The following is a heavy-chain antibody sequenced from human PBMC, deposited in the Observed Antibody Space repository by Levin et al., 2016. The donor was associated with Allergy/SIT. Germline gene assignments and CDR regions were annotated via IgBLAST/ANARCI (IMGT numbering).Heavy chain of an antibody. CDR1: GGSISSGGYY. J-gene: IGHJ6*02. D-gene: IGHD6-19*01. CDR3: ATTPQWRPQREGMDV. CDR2: IYYSGST. Sequence: SETLSLTCTVSGGSISSGGYYWSWIRQHPGKGLEWIGYIYYSGSTYYNPSLKSRVTISVDTSKNQFSLKLSSVTAADTAVYYCATTPQWRPQREGMDVWGQGTTVTVSS. V-gene: IGHV4-31*03.